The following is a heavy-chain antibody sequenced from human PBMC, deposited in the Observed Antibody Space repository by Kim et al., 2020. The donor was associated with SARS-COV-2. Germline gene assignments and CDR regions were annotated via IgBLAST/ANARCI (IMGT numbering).Heavy chain of an antibody. J-gene: IGHJ3*02. CDR2: IYYSGST. CDR3: ARVPILRIAAREKGEDAFDI. D-gene: IGHD6-6*01. Sequence: SETLSLTCTVSGGSSSCGGYYWSWIRKHPGKGLEWIGYIYYSGSTYYNPSLKSRVTISVDTSKNQFSLKLSSVTAADTAVYYCARVPILRIAAREKGEDAFDIWGQGTMVTVSS. CDR1: GGSSSCGGYY. V-gene: IGHV4-31*03.